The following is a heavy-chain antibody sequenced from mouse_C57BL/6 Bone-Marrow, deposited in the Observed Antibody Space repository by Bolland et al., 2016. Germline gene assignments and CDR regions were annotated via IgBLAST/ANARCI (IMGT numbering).Heavy chain of an antibody. CDR3: ARRIFSHYYGSSWFAY. Sequence: NYNEKFKSKATLTVDKSSSTAYMQLNSLTSEDSAVYYCARRIFSHYYGSSWFAYWGQGTLV. D-gene: IGHD1-1*01. V-gene: IGHV1-64*01. J-gene: IGHJ3*01.